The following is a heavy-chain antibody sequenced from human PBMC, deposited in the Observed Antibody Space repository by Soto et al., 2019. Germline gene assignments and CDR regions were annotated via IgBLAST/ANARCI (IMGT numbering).Heavy chain of an antibody. CDR1: GYTLTELS. Sequence: ASVKVSCKVSGYTLTELSMHWVRQAPGKGLEWMGGFDPEDGETIYSQKFQGRVTMTEDTSTDTVYMELSSLRSEDTAVYYCATDLAGSGSYLSRENWFDPWGQGTLVTSPQ. V-gene: IGHV1-24*01. J-gene: IGHJ5*02. CDR3: ATDLAGSGSYLSRENWFDP. D-gene: IGHD3-10*01. CDR2: FDPEDGET.